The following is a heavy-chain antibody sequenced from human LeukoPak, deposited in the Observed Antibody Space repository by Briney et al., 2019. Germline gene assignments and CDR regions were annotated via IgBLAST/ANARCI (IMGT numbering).Heavy chain of an antibody. CDR2: IYYSGST. CDR3: ARYVDTAMVPFDY. V-gene: IGHV4-61*01. D-gene: IGHD5-18*01. CDR1: GGSVSSGSYY. J-gene: IGHJ4*02. Sequence: SETLSLTCTVSGGSVSSGSYYWSWIRQPPGKGLEWIGYIYYSGSTNYNPSLESRVTISVDTSKNQFSLKLSSVTAADTAVYYCARYVDTAMVPFDYWGQGTLVTVSS.